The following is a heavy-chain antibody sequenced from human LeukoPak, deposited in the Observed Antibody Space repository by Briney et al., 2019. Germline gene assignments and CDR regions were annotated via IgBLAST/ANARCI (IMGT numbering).Heavy chain of an antibody. Sequence: PMASVKVSCKASGGTFSSYTISWVRQAPGQGLEWMGRIIPILGIANYAQKFQGRVTITADKSTSTAYMELGSLRSEDTAVYYCARADGYYDFWSGYYLNDWGQGTLVTVSS. J-gene: IGHJ4*02. V-gene: IGHV1-69*02. CDR3: ARADGYYDFWSGYYLND. CDR2: IIPILGIA. CDR1: GGTFSSYT. D-gene: IGHD3-3*01.